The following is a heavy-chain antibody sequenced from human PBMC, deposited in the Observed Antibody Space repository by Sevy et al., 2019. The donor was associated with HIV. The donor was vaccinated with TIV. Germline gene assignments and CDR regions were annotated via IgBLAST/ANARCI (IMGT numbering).Heavy chain of an antibody. D-gene: IGHD1-26*01. CDR3: ANAYSGSYSHSYLYALDV. V-gene: IGHV3-30*18. CDR1: GFSFSYYG. J-gene: IGHJ6*02. CDR2: ISHDGINE. Sequence: GGSLRLSCIGSGFSFSYYGIHWVRQAPGKGLDWVALISHDGINEYYADSVKDRFTISRDNSKNTVYLEMNSLRNEDTAIYFCANAYSGSYSHSYLYALDVWGQGTTVTVS.